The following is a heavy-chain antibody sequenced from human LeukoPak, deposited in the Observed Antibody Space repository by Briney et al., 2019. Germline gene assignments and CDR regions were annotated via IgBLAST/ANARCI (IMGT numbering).Heavy chain of an antibody. CDR3: TKGIVGASTDWLDP. CDR1: GFTFSNAW. D-gene: IGHD1-26*01. CDR2: IKRKADGGTT. Sequence: KSGGSLRLSCAASGFTFSNAWMSWVRQAPGKGLEWVGRIKRKADGGTTDYAAPVKGRFTISRDDSKNTLYLQMNSLKTEDTAVYYCTKGIVGASTDWLDPWGQGTLVTVSS. J-gene: IGHJ5*02. V-gene: IGHV3-15*01.